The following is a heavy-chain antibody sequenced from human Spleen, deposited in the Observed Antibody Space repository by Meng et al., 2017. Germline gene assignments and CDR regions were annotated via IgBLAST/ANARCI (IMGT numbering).Heavy chain of an antibody. CDR3: ARHSFGYYYGLDV. CDR2: IYSGGAT. Sequence: GESLKISCAASGFTFDDYAMHWVRQAPGKGLEWVSVIYSGGATYYADSVQGRFTISRHNSKNTLHLQMNSLRAEDTAVYYCARHSFGYYYGLDVWGQGTTVTVSS. J-gene: IGHJ6*02. CDR1: GFTFDDYA. V-gene: IGHV3-53*04. D-gene: IGHD5-18*01.